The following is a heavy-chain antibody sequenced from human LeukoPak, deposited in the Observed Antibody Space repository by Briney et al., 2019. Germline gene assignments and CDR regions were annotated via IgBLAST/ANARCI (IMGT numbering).Heavy chain of an antibody. D-gene: IGHD3-10*01. Sequence: ASVKVSCKASGYTFTSYYMHWVRQAPGQGLEWMGIINPSGGSTSYAQKLQGRVTMTTDTSTSTAYMELRSLRSDDTAVYYCARTDALVLLWFGELSHWGQGTLVTVSS. V-gene: IGHV1-46*01. J-gene: IGHJ4*02. CDR3: ARTDALVLLWFGELSH. CDR1: GYTFTSYY. CDR2: INPSGGST.